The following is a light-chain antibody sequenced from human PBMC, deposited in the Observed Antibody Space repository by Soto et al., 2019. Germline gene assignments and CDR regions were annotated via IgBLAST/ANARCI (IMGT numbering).Light chain of an antibody. CDR1: QSISSY. CDR2: GAS. Sequence: DIELTQSPSSLSASVGNRVTITCRASQSISSYLNWYQQKGGKDPKLLIHGASSLQSGVPIRFSATGSGTDFTLTIMSLQPEDFATYYCQQSYSTLLSFGGGTKVDIK. V-gene: IGKV1-39*01. J-gene: IGKJ4*01. CDR3: QQSYSTLLS.